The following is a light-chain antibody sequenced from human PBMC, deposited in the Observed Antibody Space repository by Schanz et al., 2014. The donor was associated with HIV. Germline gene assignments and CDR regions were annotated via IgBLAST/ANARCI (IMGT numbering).Light chain of an antibody. V-gene: IGLV1-40*01. CDR2: ANS. CDR3: ATWDDSLNGWV. J-gene: IGLJ3*02. CDR1: SSNIGSVYD. Sequence: QSVLTQPPSASGTPGQRVTISCTGSSSNIGSVYDVHWYQQLPGTAPKHLIFANSDRPSGVPDRFSGSKSGTSASLAISGLQSEDEADFYCATWDDSLNGWVFGGGTKLTVL.